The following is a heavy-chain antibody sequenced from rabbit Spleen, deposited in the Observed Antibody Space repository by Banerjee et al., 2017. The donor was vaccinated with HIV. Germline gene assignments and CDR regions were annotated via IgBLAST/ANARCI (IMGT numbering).Heavy chain of an antibody. J-gene: IGHJ3*01. V-gene: IGHV1S43*01. Sequence: QQQLVESGGGLVKPGASLTLTCKASGFDFSRGYDMCWVRQAPGKGLEWIGYIDPVFGVTYYATWVNGRFTISSQNAQNTLYLQLNSLTVADTATYFCVRGASSSGYYSLWGQGTLVTVS. D-gene: IGHD1-1*01. CDR2: IDPVFGVT. CDR3: VRGASSSGYYSL. CDR1: GFDFSRGYD.